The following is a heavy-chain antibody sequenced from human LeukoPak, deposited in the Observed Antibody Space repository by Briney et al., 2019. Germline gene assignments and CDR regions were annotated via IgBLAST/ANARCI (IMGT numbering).Heavy chain of an antibody. CDR3: AREWRGFEDY. D-gene: IGHD3-9*01. CDR1: GFTFSTYW. CDR2: SNSDGSAT. Sequence: GGSLRLSCAASGFTFSTYWMHWVRQAPGKGLGWVARSNSDGSATIYAESVKGRFVISRDNSKNTLYLQMSSLRVEDTAMYYCAREWRGFEDYWGQGTLVTVSS. V-gene: IGHV3-74*01. J-gene: IGHJ4*02.